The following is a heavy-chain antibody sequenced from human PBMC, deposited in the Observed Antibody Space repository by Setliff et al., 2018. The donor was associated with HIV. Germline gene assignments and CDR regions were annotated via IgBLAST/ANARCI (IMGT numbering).Heavy chain of an antibody. CDR2: IFYIGSA. V-gene: IGHV4-59*11. J-gene: IGHJ4*02. Sequence: SETLSLTCTISGGSISTHYWSWIRQPPGKGLEWIGYIFYIGSANYNPSLKSRVTISVDTSKNQFSLKVTSVTAADTAVYYCARVPGRDYYDTSGDFDYWGLGTLVTVSS. CDR3: ARVPGRDYYDTSGDFDY. D-gene: IGHD3-22*01. CDR1: GGSISTHY.